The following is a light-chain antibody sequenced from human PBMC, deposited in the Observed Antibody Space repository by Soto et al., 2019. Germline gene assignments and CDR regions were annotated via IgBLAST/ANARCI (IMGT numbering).Light chain of an antibody. CDR3: SSYTSSSSVV. Sequence: QSALTQPASVSGSPGQSITISCTGTSSDVGGYNYVSWYQQHPGKDPKLMIYDVSNRPSGVSNRFSGSKSGNTASLTISGLQAEDEADNYCSSYTSSSSVVFGGGTQLTVL. J-gene: IGLJ2*01. CDR1: SSDVGGYNY. V-gene: IGLV2-14*01. CDR2: DVS.